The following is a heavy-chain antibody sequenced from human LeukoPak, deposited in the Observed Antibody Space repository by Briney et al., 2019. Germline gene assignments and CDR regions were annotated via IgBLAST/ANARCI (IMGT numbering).Heavy chain of an antibody. CDR1: GFTFSSYG. CDR3: AKKGLAASGQFDC. Sequence: GSLRLSCAASGFTFSSYGMDWVRQAPGKGLEWVASIWYDGRDKYYADSVRGRFTISRDDSKDTLDLQMNSLRPEDTGLYYCAKKGLAASGQFDCWGQGTLVTVSS. J-gene: IGHJ4*02. CDR2: IWYDGRDK. D-gene: IGHD6-13*01. V-gene: IGHV3-30*02.